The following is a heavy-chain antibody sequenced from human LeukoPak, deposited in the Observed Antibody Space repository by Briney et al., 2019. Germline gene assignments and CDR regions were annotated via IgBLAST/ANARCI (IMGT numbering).Heavy chain of an antibody. Sequence: ASVKVSCKASGYTFTSYGISWVRQAPGQGLEWMGWISAYNGNTNYAQKLQGRVTMTTDTSTSTDYMELRSLRSDDTAVYYCTRVGYCSGGSCYPGAYWGQGTLVTVSS. J-gene: IGHJ4*02. D-gene: IGHD2-15*01. CDR1: GYTFTSYG. CDR3: TRVGYCSGGSCYPGAY. V-gene: IGHV1-18*04. CDR2: ISAYNGNT.